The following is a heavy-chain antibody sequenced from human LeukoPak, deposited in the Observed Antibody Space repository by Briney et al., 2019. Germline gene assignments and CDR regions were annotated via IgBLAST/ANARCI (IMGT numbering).Heavy chain of an antibody. Sequence: GGSLRLSCGASGFTFTTHWIHWVRQAPGKGLEWVGNIKQDGSGKNYMDSVKGRFTISRDNTKNSVYLQMSSLRAEDTAVYYCAREVWGPEYWGQGTLVTVSS. CDR2: IKQDGSGK. J-gene: IGHJ4*02. CDR1: GFTFTTHW. CDR3: AREVWGPEY. V-gene: IGHV3-7*01. D-gene: IGHD1-14*01.